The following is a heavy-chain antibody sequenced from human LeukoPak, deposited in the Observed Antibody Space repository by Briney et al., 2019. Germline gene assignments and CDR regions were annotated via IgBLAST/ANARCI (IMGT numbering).Heavy chain of an antibody. CDR3: ARSPFGGGTDY. CDR2: IYYSGST. V-gene: IGHV4-59*01. J-gene: IGHJ4*02. D-gene: IGHD3-16*01. Sequence: SETLSLTCTDSGGSISGYYWSWIRQPPGKRLEWIGYIYYSGSTNYNPSLKSRATISVDTSKIQFSLKLSSVTAADTAVYYCARSPFGGGTDYWRQGTLVTVSS. CDR1: GGSISGYY.